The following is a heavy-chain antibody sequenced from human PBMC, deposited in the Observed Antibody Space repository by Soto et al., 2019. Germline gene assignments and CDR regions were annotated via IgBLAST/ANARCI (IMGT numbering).Heavy chain of an antibody. J-gene: IGHJ6*02. CDR3: ARQTRQGVVPAARDYYGMDV. CDR2: IYYSGST. D-gene: IGHD2-2*01. V-gene: IGHV4-39*01. CDR1: GGSISSNSYY. Sequence: SETLSLTCTVSGGSISSNSYYWGWIRQPPGKGLEWIGSIYYSGSTYYNPSLKSRVTISVDTSKNQFSLKLSSVTAADTAVYYCARQTRQGVVPAARDYYGMDVWGQGTTVAVSS.